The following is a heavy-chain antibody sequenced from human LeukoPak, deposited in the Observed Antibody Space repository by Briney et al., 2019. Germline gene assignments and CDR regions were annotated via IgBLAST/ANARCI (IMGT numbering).Heavy chain of an antibody. CDR1: GFTFSSYD. D-gene: IGHD3-10*01. V-gene: IGHV3-13*01. CDR2: IGTAGDT. J-gene: IGHJ6*02. CDR3: ARGIMVRGVTSTYYYYGMDV. Sequence: GGSLRLSCAASGFTFSSYDMHWVRQATGKGLEWVSAIGTAGDTYYPGSVKGRFTISRENAKNSLYLQMNSLRAGDTAVYYCARGIMVRGVTSTYYYYGMDVWGQGTTVTVSS.